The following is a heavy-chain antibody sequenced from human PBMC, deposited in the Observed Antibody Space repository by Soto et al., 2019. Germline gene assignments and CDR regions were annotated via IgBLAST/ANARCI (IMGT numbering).Heavy chain of an antibody. V-gene: IGHV3-9*01. CDR3: AKDSSFCGSCQLSYIDY. CDR2: ISWNSGSI. CDR1: GFTFDDYA. Sequence: GGSLRLSCAASGFTFDDYAMHWVRQAPGKGLEWVSGISWNSGSIGYADSVKGRFTISRDNAKNSLYLQMNSLRAEDTALYYCAKDSSFCGSCQLSYIDYWGQGTLVTVSS. D-gene: IGHD2-15*01. J-gene: IGHJ4*02.